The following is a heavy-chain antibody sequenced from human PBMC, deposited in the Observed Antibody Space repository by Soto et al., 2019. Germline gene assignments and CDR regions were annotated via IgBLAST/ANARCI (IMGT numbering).Heavy chain of an antibody. D-gene: IGHD3-3*01. V-gene: IGHV1-18*03. CDR3: ARDRDRFWLDP. CDR1: GYTFTSYD. CDR2: ISPYNGKK. J-gene: IGHJ5*02. Sequence: QIYLVQSGPEVKRPGASLIVSCKTSGYTFTSYDVYWVRQAPGQGLEWMGWISPYNGKKKYVEKFQGRVDMTFDTATSTVYLEVRGLKFDDMAVYYCARDRDRFWLDPWGQGTLVTVSS.